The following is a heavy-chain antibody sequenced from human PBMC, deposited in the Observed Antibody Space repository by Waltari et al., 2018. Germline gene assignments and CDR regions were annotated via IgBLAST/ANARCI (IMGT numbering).Heavy chain of an antibody. CDR2: IYPRDSIA. CDR3: ARQGYDILTGYPNWFDP. CDR1: GYRFTSYW. Sequence: EVQLVQSGAEVKKHGESLNISCKSAGYRFTSYWLGWVRQMPGKGLEWMGIIYPRDSIARYSPSFQGQVTISVDKSVSTAYLQWSSLKASDTAIYFCARQGYDILTGYPNWFDPWGQGTLVIVSS. D-gene: IGHD3-9*01. J-gene: IGHJ5*02. V-gene: IGHV5-51*01.